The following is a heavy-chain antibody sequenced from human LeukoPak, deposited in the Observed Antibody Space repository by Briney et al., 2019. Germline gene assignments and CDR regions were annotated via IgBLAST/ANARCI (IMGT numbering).Heavy chain of an antibody. D-gene: IGHD4-11*01. CDR3: ARSQLQLDYYGMDV. J-gene: IGHJ6*02. Sequence: KPSETLSLTCAVYGGSFTGYYWSWIRQPPGTGLEWIGEINHSGSTNYNPSLKSRVTISVDTSKNQFSLKLSSMTAADTVVYYCARSQLQLDYYGMDVWGQGTTVTVSS. CDR1: GGSFTGYY. V-gene: IGHV4-34*01. CDR2: INHSGST.